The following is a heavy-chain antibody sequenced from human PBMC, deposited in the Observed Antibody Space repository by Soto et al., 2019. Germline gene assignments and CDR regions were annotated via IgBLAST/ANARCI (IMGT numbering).Heavy chain of an antibody. D-gene: IGHD6-6*01. CDR2: IYYSGST. CDR3: AREEYSSSSNWFDP. CDR1: GGSISSGDYY. Sequence: QVQLQESGPGLVKPSQTLSLTCTVSGGSISSGDYYWSWIRQPPGKGLEWIGYIYYSGSTYYNPSLKSRVXXXXXXXXXXXXXXXXXXXXXDTAVYYCAREEYSSSSNWFDPWGQGTLVTVSS. J-gene: IGHJ5*02. V-gene: IGHV4-30-4*01.